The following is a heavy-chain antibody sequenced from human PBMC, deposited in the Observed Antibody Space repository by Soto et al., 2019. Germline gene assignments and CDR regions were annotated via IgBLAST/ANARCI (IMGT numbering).Heavy chain of an antibody. CDR2: IYPADSDT. Sequence: LGESLKISCKGSGYTFTNFWIGWVRQMPGKGLEYMGIIYPADSDTRYSPSFQGQVTISADKSINTAYLQWSSLKASDTAMYYCATVLNWVPGYWGQGTLVTVSS. CDR3: ATVLNWVPGY. V-gene: IGHV5-51*01. D-gene: IGHD7-27*01. CDR1: GYTFTNFW. J-gene: IGHJ4*02.